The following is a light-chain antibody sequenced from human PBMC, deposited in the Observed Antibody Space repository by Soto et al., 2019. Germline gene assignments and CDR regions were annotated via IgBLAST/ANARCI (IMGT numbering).Light chain of an antibody. Sequence: EIGLTQSPGTLSLSPGERATLSCRASQSVSNNYLAWYQQRPGQAPRLLIHGASSRATGIPDRFSGSGSGTDFTLTISRLEPEEFAVYYCQQYGTSPRTFGQGTKVEIK. CDR3: QQYGTSPRT. V-gene: IGKV3-20*01. CDR2: GAS. CDR1: QSVSNNY. J-gene: IGKJ1*01.